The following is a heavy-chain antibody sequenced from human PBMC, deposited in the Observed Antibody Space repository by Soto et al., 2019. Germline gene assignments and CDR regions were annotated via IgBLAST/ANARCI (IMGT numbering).Heavy chain of an antibody. CDR2: IYPGDSDT. Sequence: GESLKISCKGSGYSFTSYWIGWVRQMPGKGLEWMGIIYPGDSDTRYSPSFQGQVTISADKSISTAYLQWSSLKASDTAMYYCARTAYSGSAGDAFDIWGQGTMVTVSS. CDR3: ARTAYSGSAGDAFDI. D-gene: IGHD1-26*01. CDR1: GYSFTSYW. V-gene: IGHV5-51*01. J-gene: IGHJ3*02.